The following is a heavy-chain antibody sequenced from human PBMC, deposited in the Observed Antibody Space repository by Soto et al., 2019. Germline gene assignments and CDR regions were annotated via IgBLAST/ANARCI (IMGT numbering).Heavy chain of an antibody. V-gene: IGHV4-59*01. Sequence: SETLSLTCTVSGGSISSYYLSWIRQPPGKGLEWIGYIYYSGSTNYNPSLKSRVTISVDTSKNQFSLKLSSVTAADTAVYYCARVVGSMSMRDPPDVWGQGTMVTVSS. D-gene: IGHD3-10*01. CDR2: IYYSGST. CDR3: ARVVGSMSMRDPPDV. J-gene: IGHJ3*01. CDR1: GGSISSYY.